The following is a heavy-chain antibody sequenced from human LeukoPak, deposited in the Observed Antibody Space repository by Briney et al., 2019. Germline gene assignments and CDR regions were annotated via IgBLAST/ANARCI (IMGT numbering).Heavy chain of an antibody. J-gene: IGHJ3*02. V-gene: IGHV1-18*01. Sequence: ASVKVSCKASGYTCTSYGISWVRQAPGQGLEWMGWISAYNGNTNYAQKLQGRVTMTTDTSTSTAYMELRSLRSDDTAVYYCARDRVLHSMAQDAFDIWGQGTMVTVSS. CDR3: ARDRVLHSMAQDAFDI. CDR1: GYTCTSYG. CDR2: ISAYNGNT. D-gene: IGHD2/OR15-2a*01.